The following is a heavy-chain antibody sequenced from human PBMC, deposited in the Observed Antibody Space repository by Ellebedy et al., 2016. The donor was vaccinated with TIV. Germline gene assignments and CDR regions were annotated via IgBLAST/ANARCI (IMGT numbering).Heavy chain of an antibody. Sequence: AASVKVSCKASGYTFRSYGISWVRQAPGQGLEWMGWTSGYNGNTNYAQKLQGRVTMTTDTSTNTADMEVRSLRSDETAVYYCARDRMRGDPRSSYYYGMDVWGQGTTVTVSS. CDR1: GYTFRSYG. D-gene: IGHD3-16*01. CDR2: TSGYNGNT. J-gene: IGHJ6*02. V-gene: IGHV1-18*01. CDR3: ARDRMRGDPRSSYYYGMDV.